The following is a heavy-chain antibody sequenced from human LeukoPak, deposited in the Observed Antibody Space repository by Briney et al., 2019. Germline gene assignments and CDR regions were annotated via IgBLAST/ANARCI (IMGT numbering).Heavy chain of an antibody. CDR2: INSDGSST. J-gene: IGHJ4*02. V-gene: IGHV3-74*01. CDR1: GFTFSSYW. Sequence: GGSLRLSCAASGFTFSSYWMHWVRQAPGNGLMWVSRINSDGSSTSYADSVKGRVTISRDNAKNTLYPQMNSLRAEGTAVYYCAHIVGATPADYWGQGTLVTVSS. CDR3: AHIVGATPADY. D-gene: IGHD1-26*01.